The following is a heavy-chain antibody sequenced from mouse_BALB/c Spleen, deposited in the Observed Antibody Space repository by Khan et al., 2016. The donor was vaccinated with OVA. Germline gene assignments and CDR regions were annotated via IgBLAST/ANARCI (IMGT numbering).Heavy chain of an antibody. J-gene: IGHJ4*01. Sequence: VQLQESGAELAKPGASVKMSCKASGYTFINYWILWVKQRPGQGLEWIGYINPSTGYTEYNQNFKDKATLTADKSSSTAYMQLSSLTSEDSAVYYCARVGYNGTMDCWGQGTSVTVSA. CDR1: GYTFINYW. V-gene: IGHV1-7*01. D-gene: IGHD2-14*01. CDR2: INPSTGYT. CDR3: ARVGYNGTMDC.